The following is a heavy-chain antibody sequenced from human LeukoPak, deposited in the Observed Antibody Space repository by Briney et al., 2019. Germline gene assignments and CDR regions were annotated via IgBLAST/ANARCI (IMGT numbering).Heavy chain of an antibody. CDR1: GFTFSSYE. CDR3: ARVEALYNSGSVWAY. D-gene: IGHD3-10*01. V-gene: IGHV3-21*01. Sequence: GGSLRLSCAASGFTFSSYEMNWVRQAPGKGLEWVSSISSSSSYIYYADSVKGRFTISRDNAKNSLYLQMNSLRAEDTAVYYCARVEALYNSGSVWAYWGQGTLVTVSS. CDR2: ISSSSSYI. J-gene: IGHJ4*02.